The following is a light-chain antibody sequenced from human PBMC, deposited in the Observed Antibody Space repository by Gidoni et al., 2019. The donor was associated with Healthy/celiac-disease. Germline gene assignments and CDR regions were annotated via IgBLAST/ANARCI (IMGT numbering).Light chain of an antibody. CDR1: QSISSY. V-gene: IGKV1-39*01. Sequence: DIQMTQSPSSLSASVGDRVTITCRASQSISSYLNWYQQKPGKAPNLLIYAASSLQSGVPSRLSGSGYGTDFTLTISSLQPEDFATYYCQQSYSTPYTFGQGTKLEIK. CDR3: QQSYSTPYT. CDR2: AAS. J-gene: IGKJ2*01.